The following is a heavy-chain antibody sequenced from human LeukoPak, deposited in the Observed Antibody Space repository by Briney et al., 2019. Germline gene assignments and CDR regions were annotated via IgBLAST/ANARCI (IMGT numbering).Heavy chain of an antibody. CDR2: ISGSFGST. D-gene: IGHD5-12*01. J-gene: IGHJ4*02. Sequence: PGGSLRLSCAASGFTFSSYAMSWVRQAPGKGLEWVSTISGSFGSTYYADSVEGRFTISRDNSKNTMSPQLNSLRAEDTAVYYCAQSPKIVTTPRFDYWGQGTLVTVSS. V-gene: IGHV3-23*01. CDR3: AQSPKIVTTPRFDY. CDR1: GFTFSSYA.